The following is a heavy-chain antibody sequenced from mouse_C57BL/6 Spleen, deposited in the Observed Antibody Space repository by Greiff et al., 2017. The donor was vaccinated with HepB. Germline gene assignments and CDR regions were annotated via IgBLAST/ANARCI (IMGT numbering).Heavy chain of an antibody. J-gene: IGHJ2*01. Sequence: VQLQQSGAELVKPGASVKISCKASGYTFTSYWMNWVKQRPGRGLEWIGRIYPGDGDTKYNGKFKGKATLTADKSSSTAYMQLSSLTSEDSAVYFCSTVTTDYFDYWGQGTTLTVSS. D-gene: IGHD1-1*01. CDR3: STVTTDYFDY. V-gene: IGHV1-80*01. CDR2: IYPGDGDT. CDR1: GYTFTSYW.